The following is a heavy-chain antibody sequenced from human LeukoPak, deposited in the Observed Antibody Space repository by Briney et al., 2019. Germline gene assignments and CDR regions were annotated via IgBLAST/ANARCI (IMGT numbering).Heavy chain of an antibody. D-gene: IGHD4-11*01. J-gene: IGHJ2*01. CDR2: INSDGSST. V-gene: IGHV3-74*01. CDR3: ARGHSNSHWYFDL. CDR1: GFTFSSYW. Sequence: GGSLRLSCVASGFTFSSYWMHWVRQAPGKGLVWVSRINSDGSSTSYADSVKGRFTISRDNAKNTLYLQMNSLRAEDTAVYYCARGHSNSHWYFDLWGRGTLVTVSS.